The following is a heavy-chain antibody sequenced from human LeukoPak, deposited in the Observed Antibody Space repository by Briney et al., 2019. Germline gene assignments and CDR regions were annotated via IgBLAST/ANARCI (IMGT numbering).Heavy chain of an antibody. CDR1: GGTFSTFA. Sequence: ASVKVSCKASGGTFSTFAISWVRQAPGQGLEWMGGIIPIFGTANYAQKFQGRVTITADKSTSTAYMELSSLRSEDTAVYYCAMTSGKYYYDSSGPLPRVDYWGQGTLVTVSS. CDR2: IIPIFGTA. J-gene: IGHJ4*02. D-gene: IGHD3-22*01. CDR3: AMTSGKYYYDSSGPLPRVDY. V-gene: IGHV1-69*06.